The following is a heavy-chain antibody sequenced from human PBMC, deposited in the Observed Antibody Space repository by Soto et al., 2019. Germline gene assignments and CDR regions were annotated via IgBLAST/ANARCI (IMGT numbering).Heavy chain of an antibody. Sequence: ASETLSLTCTVSGGSISSGGYYWSWIRQHPGKGLEWIGYIYYSGATYYNPSLKGRVTISVDTSKNQFSLKLSSVTAADTAVYYCARGGLGYCSGGSGYAAELSRYYDGMDVWGQGTTIT. D-gene: IGHD2-15*01. CDR1: GGSISSGGYY. CDR3: ARGGLGYCSGGSGYAAELSRYYDGMDV. CDR2: IYYSGAT. J-gene: IGHJ6*02. V-gene: IGHV4-31*03.